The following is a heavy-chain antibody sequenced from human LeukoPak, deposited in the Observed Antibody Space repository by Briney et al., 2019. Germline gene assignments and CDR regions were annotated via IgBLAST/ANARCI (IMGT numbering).Heavy chain of an antibody. J-gene: IGHJ6*03. V-gene: IGHV5-51*01. CDR2: NYPGDSET. CDR1: GSIFDSYW. Sequence: GASLEISSEGSGSIFDSYWIGRVRQLPGKGLERMGINYPGDSETKYSPSFQGQVTISADKSISTAYLQWSSLKASDTAMYYFARRSSSGYHTSSGHYYYYYYMDVWGKGTTVTVSS. CDR3: ARRSSSGYHTSSGHYYYYYYMDV. D-gene: IGHD3-10*01.